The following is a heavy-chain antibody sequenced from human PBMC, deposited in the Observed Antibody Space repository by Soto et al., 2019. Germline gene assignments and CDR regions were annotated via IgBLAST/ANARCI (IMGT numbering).Heavy chain of an antibody. V-gene: IGHV4-31*02. D-gene: IGHD4-4*01. CDR1: GGSISSGGYY. CDR3: GRVLGPRDDYRKGEDY. Sequence: SETLSLTCTVSGGSISSGGYYWSWIRQHPWKGLEWIGYIYYSGSTYYNPSLKSRVTISGDTSKNQFSLKLSSVTAADTAVYYCGRVLGPRDDYRKGEDYWGQGPVVTVS. J-gene: IGHJ4*02. CDR2: IYYSGST.